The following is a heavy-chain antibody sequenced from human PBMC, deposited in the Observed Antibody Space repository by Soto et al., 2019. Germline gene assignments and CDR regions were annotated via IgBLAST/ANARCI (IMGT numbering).Heavy chain of an antibody. CDR1: GFTFSNYA. J-gene: IGHJ4*02. V-gene: IGHV3-23*01. Sequence: EVQLLESGGGLVQPGGSLRLSCAAPGFTFSNYAMNWVRQAPGKGLEWVSVISGSGGSTYYADSVKGRFTISRDNSKNTLDLQMNGLRGEDTAVCSCAGRSGGWYFDYGGPGTLVTVSS. D-gene: IGHD6-19*01. CDR3: AGRSGGWYFDY. CDR2: ISGSGGST.